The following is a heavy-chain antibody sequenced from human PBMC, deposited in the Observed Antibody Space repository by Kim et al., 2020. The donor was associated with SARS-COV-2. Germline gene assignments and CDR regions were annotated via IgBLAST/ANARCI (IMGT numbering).Heavy chain of an antibody. Sequence: SETLSLTCTVSGGSISSYYWSWIRQPAGKGLEWIGRIYTSGSTNYNPSLKSRVTMSVDTSKNQFSLKLSSVTAADTAVYYCARSGWYYDSSGYYRYWYFDLWGRGTLVTVSS. CDR1: GGSISSYY. V-gene: IGHV4-4*07. CDR3: ARSGWYYDSSGYYRYWYFDL. J-gene: IGHJ2*01. CDR2: IYTSGST. D-gene: IGHD3-22*01.